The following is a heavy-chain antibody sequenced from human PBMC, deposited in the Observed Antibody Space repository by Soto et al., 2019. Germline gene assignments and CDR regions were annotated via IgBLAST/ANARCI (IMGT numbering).Heavy chain of an antibody. CDR3: ARAAYSYGLTAIDY. D-gene: IGHD5-18*01. CDR1: DKSISKDIW. CDR2: VHHTKGA. Sequence: SETLSLTCVVSDKSISKDIWWNWVRQPPGQGLEWIGEVHHTKGALYNPALRSRITVSADLFNSKIFLRSEDTAVYYCARAAYSYGLTAIDYWGQGTLVTVSS. J-gene: IGHJ4*02. V-gene: IGHV4-4*02.